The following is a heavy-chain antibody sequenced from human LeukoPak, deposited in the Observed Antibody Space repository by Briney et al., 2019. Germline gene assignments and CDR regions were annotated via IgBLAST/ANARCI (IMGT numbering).Heavy chain of an antibody. V-gene: IGHV4-59*01. CDR2: IYYSGCT. D-gene: IGHD7-27*01. Sequence: SETLSLTCTVSGGSISSYYWSWIRQPPGKGLEWIGYIYYSGCTNYNPSLKSRVTISVDTSKNQFSLKLSSVTAADTAVYYCATCPTGNWYFDLWGRGTLVTVSS. J-gene: IGHJ2*01. CDR3: ATCPTGNWYFDL. CDR1: GGSISSYY.